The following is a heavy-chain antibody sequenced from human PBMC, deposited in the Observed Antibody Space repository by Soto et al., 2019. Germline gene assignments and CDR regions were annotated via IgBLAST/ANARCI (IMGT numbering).Heavy chain of an antibody. CDR3: AKDKSIGYYGSGSYSPYYYYYGMDV. Sequence: GGSLRLSCAASGFTFSSYAMSWVRQAPGKGLEWVSAISGSGGSTYYADSVKGRFTISRDNSKNTLYLQMNSLRAEDTAVYYCAKDKSIGYYGSGSYSPYYYYYGMDVWGQGTTVTVSS. CDR2: ISGSGGST. J-gene: IGHJ6*02. CDR1: GFTFSSYA. V-gene: IGHV3-23*01. D-gene: IGHD3-10*01.